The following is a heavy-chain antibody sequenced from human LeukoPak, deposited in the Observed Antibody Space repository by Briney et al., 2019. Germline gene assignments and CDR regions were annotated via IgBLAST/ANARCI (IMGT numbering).Heavy chain of an antibody. CDR1: GYTFTGYY. V-gene: IGHV1-2*06. D-gene: IGHD5-18*01. CDR2: INPNCGGT. CDR3: ARVPRETALVDY. J-gene: IGHJ4*02. Sequence: EASVKVSCKASGYTFTGYYMHWVRQAPGQGLEWMGRINPNCGGTNYAQKFQGRVAMTRDTSISTAYMELSRLRSDDTAVYYCARVPRETALVDYWGQGTLVTVSS.